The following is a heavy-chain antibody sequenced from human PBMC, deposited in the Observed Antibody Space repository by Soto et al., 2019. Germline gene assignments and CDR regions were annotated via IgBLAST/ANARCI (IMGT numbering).Heavy chain of an antibody. Sequence: EVQLLESGGGLVQPGGSLRLSCAASGFTFSSYAMSWVRQAPGKGLEWVSAISGSGGSTYYADSVKGRFTISRDNSKNTLYLQMNSLRAEDTAVYYCAKDGSRHEYQLLLDWFDPWGKGTLVTVSS. CDR3: AKDGSRHEYQLLLDWFDP. V-gene: IGHV3-23*01. D-gene: IGHD2-2*01. CDR2: ISGSGGST. CDR1: GFTFSSYA. J-gene: IGHJ5*02.